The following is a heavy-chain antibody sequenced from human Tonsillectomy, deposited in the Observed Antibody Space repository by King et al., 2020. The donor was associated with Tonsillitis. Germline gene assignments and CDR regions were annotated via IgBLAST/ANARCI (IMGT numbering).Heavy chain of an antibody. D-gene: IGHD6-19*01. J-gene: IGHJ4*02. Sequence: VQLVESGGGLVQPGGSLRLSCAVSGFTFSGYWMTWVRQAPGKGLEWVATIKKDGSENNYVDSVKGRFTISRDNAKNSLYLQMNNLRVEDTAVYYCAESSGCLVDDWGQGTLVTVSS. V-gene: IGHV3-7*01. CDR1: GFTFSGYW. CDR2: IKKDGSEN. CDR3: AESSGCLVDD.